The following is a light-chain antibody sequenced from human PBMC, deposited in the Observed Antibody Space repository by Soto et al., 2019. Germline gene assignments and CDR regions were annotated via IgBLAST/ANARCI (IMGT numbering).Light chain of an antibody. CDR2: GAS. V-gene: IGKV3-15*01. J-gene: IGKJ5*01. Sequence: EIVMTQSPATLSVSPGEGATLSCRASQSIGNNLAWYQQKPGQAPRLLIYGASTRATGIPARFSGSGSGTEFTLTISGLQSADFAVYYCQQYDNWPPTFGQGTRLEIK. CDR3: QQYDNWPPT. CDR1: QSIGNN.